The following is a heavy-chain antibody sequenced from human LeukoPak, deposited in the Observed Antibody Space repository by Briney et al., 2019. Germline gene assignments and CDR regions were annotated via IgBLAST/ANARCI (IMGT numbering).Heavy chain of an antibody. CDR1: GFTFDDYG. D-gene: IGHD3-10*01. J-gene: IGHJ6*03. CDR3: ARDVLLWFGEGYYYMDV. Sequence: PGGSLRLSCAASGFTFDDYGMSWVRQAPGKGLEWVSGINWNGGSTGYADSVKGRFTISRDNAKNPLYLQMNSLRAEDTALYYCARDVLLWFGEGYYYMDVWGKGTTVTVSS. V-gene: IGHV3-20*04. CDR2: INWNGGST.